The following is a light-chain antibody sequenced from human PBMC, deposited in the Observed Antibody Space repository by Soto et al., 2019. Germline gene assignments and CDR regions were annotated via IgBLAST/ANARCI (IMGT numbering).Light chain of an antibody. CDR3: QQIYSTPRT. CDR1: QSISSY. J-gene: IGKJ1*01. CDR2: TAS. V-gene: IGKV1-39*01. Sequence: DIQMTQSPSSLSASVGDRVTITCRASQSISSYLNWYQQKPGKAPELLIYTASSLQSGVPSRFSGYGSGTDFTLTISSLQPEDFATYYCQQIYSTPRTFGQGTKV.